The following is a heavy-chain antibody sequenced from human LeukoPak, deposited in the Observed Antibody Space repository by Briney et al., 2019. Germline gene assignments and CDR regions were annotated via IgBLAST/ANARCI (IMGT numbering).Heavy chain of an antibody. CDR2: ISGSGGST. Sequence: GGSLRLSCAASGFTFSSYAMSWVRQAPGKGLEWVSAISGSGGSTYYADSVKGRFTISRDNSKNTLYLQMNSLRAEHTAVYYCAKDLSPPVVTAIHDAFDIWGQGTMVTVSS. CDR1: GFTFSSYA. D-gene: IGHD2-21*02. J-gene: IGHJ3*02. V-gene: IGHV3-23*01. CDR3: AKDLSPPVVTAIHDAFDI.